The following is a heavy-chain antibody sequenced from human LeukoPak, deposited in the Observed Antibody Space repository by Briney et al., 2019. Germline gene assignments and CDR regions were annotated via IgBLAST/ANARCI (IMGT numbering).Heavy chain of an antibody. D-gene: IGHD1-26*01. Sequence: RASVKVSCKASGGTFSSYAISWVRQAPGQGLEWMGRIIPIFGIANYAQKFRGRVTITADKSTGTAYMELSSLRSEDTAVYYCARERKDIVGATALFDYWGQGTLVTVSS. J-gene: IGHJ4*02. CDR1: GGTFSSYA. V-gene: IGHV1-69*04. CDR2: IIPIFGIA. CDR3: ARERKDIVGATALFDY.